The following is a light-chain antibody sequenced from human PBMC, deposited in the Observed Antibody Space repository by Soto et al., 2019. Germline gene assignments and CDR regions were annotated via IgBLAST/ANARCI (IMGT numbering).Light chain of an antibody. CDR1: QSVSNY. Sequence: EIVLTQSPATLSLSPGEGATLSCRASQSVSNYLAWYQQRPGQAPRLLIYDVSNRATGVPARFSGTGSGTDFTLTISSLEPEDFAIYYCQQRSSWPLTFGGGTKVEIK. CDR2: DVS. V-gene: IGKV3-11*01. J-gene: IGKJ4*01. CDR3: QQRSSWPLT.